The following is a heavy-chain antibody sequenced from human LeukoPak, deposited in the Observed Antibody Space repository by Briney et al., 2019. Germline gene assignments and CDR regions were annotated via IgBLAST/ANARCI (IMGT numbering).Heavy chain of an antibody. D-gene: IGHD2-15*01. CDR2: IYSGGST. Sequence: GGSLRLSCAASGFTVSSNYMSWVRQAPGKGLEWVSVIYSGGSTYYADSVKGRFTVSRDNSKNTLYLQMNSLRAEDTAVYYCARDLQTTYCSGGSCYGSAVYWGQGTLVTVSS. V-gene: IGHV3-66*01. J-gene: IGHJ4*02. CDR3: ARDLQTTYCSGGSCYGSAVY. CDR1: GFTVSSNY.